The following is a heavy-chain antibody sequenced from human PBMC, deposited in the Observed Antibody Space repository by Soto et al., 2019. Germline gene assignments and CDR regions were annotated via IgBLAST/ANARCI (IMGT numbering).Heavy chain of an antibody. CDR2: VYYTGTT. CDR3: ARHTVLTGMSDL. Sequence: QVLLQESGPGQVKPSETLSLTCTVSGGSIGSYHWSWVRQPPGKGLEWIASVYYTGTTNYNPSLGSRVTISIDAPENQISLKLTSVTAADTAFYYCARHTVLTGMSDLWGQGTLVTVSS. D-gene: IGHD4-17*01. CDR1: GGSIGSYH. J-gene: IGHJ5*02. V-gene: IGHV4-59*01.